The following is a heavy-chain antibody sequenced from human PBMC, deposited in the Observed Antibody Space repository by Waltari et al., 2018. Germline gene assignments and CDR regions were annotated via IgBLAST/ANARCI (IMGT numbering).Heavy chain of an antibody. Sequence: QVQLVESGGGVVQPGRSLRLSCAASEFTFSSYAMHWVRQAPGKGLWWVAVISYNERNIYCVDSVKGRFTISRDNSKKMFYLQMNSLRPEDTAVYYCARDYCDRTNCHGMDVWGQGTTVTVSS. V-gene: IGHV3-30*04. J-gene: IGHJ6*02. CDR3: ARDYCDRTNCHGMDV. CDR2: ISYNERNI. D-gene: IGHD3-22*01. CDR1: EFTFSSYA.